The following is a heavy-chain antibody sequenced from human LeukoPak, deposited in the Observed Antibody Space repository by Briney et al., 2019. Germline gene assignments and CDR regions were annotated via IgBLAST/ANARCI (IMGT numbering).Heavy chain of an antibody. CDR3: AKARYSSGWYKDY. D-gene: IGHD6-19*01. CDR1: GFRLGRYS. Sequence: GGSLRLSCAVSGFRLGRYSMNWVRQAPGKGLEWVSYISTTSTTMYYADSVKGRFTISRDNSKNTLYLQMNSLRAEDTAVYYCAKARYSSGWYKDYWGQGTLVTVSS. V-gene: IGHV3-48*01. CDR2: ISTTSTTM. J-gene: IGHJ4*02.